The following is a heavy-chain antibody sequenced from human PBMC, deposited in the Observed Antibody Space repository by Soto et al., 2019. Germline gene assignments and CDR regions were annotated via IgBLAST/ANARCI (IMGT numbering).Heavy chain of an antibody. CDR3: ARVDGTSLIVDY. V-gene: IGHV3-48*03. D-gene: IGHD1-26*01. J-gene: IGHJ4*02. Sequence: PGGSLRLSCAASGFTFSSYDMSWVRQAPGKGLEWVSYINSSGGTKYNADSVKGRFTIFRDNAKNSLYLQMNSLRADDTALYYCARVDGTSLIVDYWGPGTLVTVSS. CDR2: INSSGGTK. CDR1: GFTFSSYD.